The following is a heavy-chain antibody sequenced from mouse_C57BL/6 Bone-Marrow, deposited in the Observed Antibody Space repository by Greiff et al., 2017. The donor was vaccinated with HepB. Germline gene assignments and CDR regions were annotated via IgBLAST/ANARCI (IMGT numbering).Heavy chain of an antibody. J-gene: IGHJ4*01. CDR1: GYTFTSYW. V-gene: IGHV1-52*01. CDR3: ARQLRQGAMDY. Sequence: QVQLQQPGAELVRPGSSVKLSCKASGYTFTSYWMHWVKQRPIQGLEWIGNIDPSDSETHYNQKFKDKATLTVDKSSSTAYMQLSSLTSEDSAVYYCARQLRQGAMDYWGQGTSVTVSS. D-gene: IGHD3-2*02. CDR2: IDPSDSET.